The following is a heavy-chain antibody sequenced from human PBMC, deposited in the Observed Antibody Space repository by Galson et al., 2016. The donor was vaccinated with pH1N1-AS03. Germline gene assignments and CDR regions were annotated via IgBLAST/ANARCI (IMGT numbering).Heavy chain of an antibody. V-gene: IGHV4-38-2*02. CDR3: ARDPDYYDSSGYHHDTFDM. Sequence: ETLSLTCAVSGYYISNGYYWGWIRQPPGKGLEWIGSIHYSGRTYYSPSLKSRVTVSLDTSKNQFSLKLSSVTAADTAMYYCARDPDYYDSSGYHHDTFDMWGQGTMVTVSS. CDR1: GYYISNGYY. CDR2: IHYSGRT. D-gene: IGHD3-22*01. J-gene: IGHJ3*02.